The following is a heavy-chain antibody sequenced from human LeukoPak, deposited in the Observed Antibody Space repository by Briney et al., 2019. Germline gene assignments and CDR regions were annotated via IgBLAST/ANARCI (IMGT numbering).Heavy chain of an antibody. D-gene: IGHD6-13*01. CDR2: ISSSSSYI. CDR1: GFPFSSYS. CDR3: ARGRGVIAAAGRNGDY. Sequence: GSLRLSCAASGFPFSSYSLNWVRPAPGKGLEWVSSISSSSSYIYYADSVKGRFTISRDNAKNSLYLQMNSLRAEDTAVYYCARGRGVIAAAGRNGDYWGQGTLVTVSS. J-gene: IGHJ4*02. V-gene: IGHV3-21*01.